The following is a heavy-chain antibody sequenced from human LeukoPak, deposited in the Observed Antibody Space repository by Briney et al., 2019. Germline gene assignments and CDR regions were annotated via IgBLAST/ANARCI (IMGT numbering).Heavy chain of an antibody. D-gene: IGHD6-6*01. CDR1: GGSISSSSYY. Sequence: SETLSLTCTVSGGSISSSSYYWAWIRQPPGKGLEWIGTIYYTGSTHYNPSLKSRVTISVDTSKNQFSLKLTSVTAADTAVYYCARSDSSSSLVLGSYYGMDVWGQGTTVTVSS. V-gene: IGHV4-39*01. J-gene: IGHJ6*02. CDR2: IYYTGST. CDR3: ARSDSSSSLVLGSYYGMDV.